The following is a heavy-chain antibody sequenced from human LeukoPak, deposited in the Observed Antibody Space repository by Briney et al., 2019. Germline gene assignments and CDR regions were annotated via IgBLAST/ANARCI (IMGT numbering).Heavy chain of an antibody. V-gene: IGHV3-30*04. CDR1: GFTFSSYA. D-gene: IGHD3-10*01. J-gene: IGHJ4*02. CDR3: AGDGANYYGSGSYHDY. CDR2: ISYDGSNK. Sequence: RGSLRLSCAASGFTFSSYAMHWVRQAPGKGLEWVAVISYDGSNKYYADSVKGRFTISRDNSKNTLYLQMNSLRAEDTAVYYCAGDGANYYGSGSYHDYWGQGTLVTVSS.